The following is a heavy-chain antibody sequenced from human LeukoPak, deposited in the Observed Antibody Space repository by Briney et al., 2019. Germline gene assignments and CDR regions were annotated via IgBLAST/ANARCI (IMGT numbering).Heavy chain of an antibody. Sequence: ASVKVSCKASGYTFTSYDLNWVRQANGQGLEWMGWMKPNSGDTGYAQKFQGRVTMTRNTSISTAYMELSSLRSEDTAVYYCARMNWLTTDNPNWFDPWGQGTLVTVSS. CDR2: MKPNSGDT. J-gene: IGHJ5*02. CDR3: ARMNWLTTDNPNWFDP. V-gene: IGHV1-8*01. D-gene: IGHD4-11*01. CDR1: GYTFTSYD.